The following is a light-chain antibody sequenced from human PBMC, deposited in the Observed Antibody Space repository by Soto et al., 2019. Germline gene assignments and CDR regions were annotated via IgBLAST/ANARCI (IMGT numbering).Light chain of an antibody. Sequence: QSVLTQPPSVSGAPGQTVTISCAGTSSNIGSNYDVHWYQHLPGTAPKLLIFGYTNRPSGVPDRFSGSKSGTSASLAITGLQSEDEAAYYCQSDDSDLSAWVFGGGTKLNVL. CDR3: QSDDSDLSAWV. J-gene: IGLJ3*02. CDR1: SSNIGSNYD. V-gene: IGLV1-40*01. CDR2: GYT.